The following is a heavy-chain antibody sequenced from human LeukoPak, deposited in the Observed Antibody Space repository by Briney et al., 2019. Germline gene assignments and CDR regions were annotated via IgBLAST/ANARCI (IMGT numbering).Heavy chain of an antibody. CDR2: INAGNGNT. CDR3: ARQWLDYYYYGMDV. Sequence: ASVTVSCKASGYTFTSYAMHWVRQAPGQRLEWMGWINAGNGNTKYSQKFQGRVTITRDTSASTAYMELSSLRSEDTAVYYCARQWLDYYYYGMDVWGQGTTVTVSS. D-gene: IGHD6-19*01. CDR1: GYTFTSYA. J-gene: IGHJ6*02. V-gene: IGHV1-3*01.